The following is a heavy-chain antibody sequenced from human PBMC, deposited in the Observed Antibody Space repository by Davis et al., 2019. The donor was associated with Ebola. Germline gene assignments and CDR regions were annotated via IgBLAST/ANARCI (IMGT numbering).Heavy chain of an antibody. Sequence: SVHVSRQASVYTFTRSGTSPARQPPGQALEWMGWISAYNGNTNYAQKLQGRVNMTKDTSTSTAYMELRSLRSEDTAVYYCARSQYCTGGVCYRAGYYYCGMDVWGQGTTVTVSS. CDR1: VYTFTRSG. J-gene: IGHJ6*02. D-gene: IGHD2-8*02. CDR3: ARSQYCTGGVCYRAGYYYCGMDV. V-gene: IGHV1-18*04. CDR2: ISAYNGNT.